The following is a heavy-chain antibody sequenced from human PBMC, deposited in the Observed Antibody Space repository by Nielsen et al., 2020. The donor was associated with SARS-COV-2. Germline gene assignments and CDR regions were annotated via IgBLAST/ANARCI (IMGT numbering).Heavy chain of an antibody. D-gene: IGHD3-22*01. Sequence: GGSLRLSCSASGFTFGSSGMHWVRQAPGKGLEWVSMILYDGSYKYYGDSVRGRFTISRDNSKNTLYLQMNSLRAEDTAVYYCAKRLVGGFDYWGQGTLVTVSS. CDR1: GFTFGSSG. J-gene: IGHJ4*02. V-gene: IGHV3-30*02. CDR2: ILYDGSYK. CDR3: AKRLVGGFDY.